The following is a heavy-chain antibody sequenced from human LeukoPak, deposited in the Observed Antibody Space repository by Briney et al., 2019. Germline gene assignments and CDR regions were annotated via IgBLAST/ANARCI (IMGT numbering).Heavy chain of an antibody. CDR1: GFILSTYT. CDR3: AKAYYDTTYFDS. D-gene: IGHD3-22*01. V-gene: IGHV3-23*01. J-gene: IGHJ4*02. Sequence: PGGSLRLSCAVSGFILSTYTMSWVCHRLGKRLECGSAISGGADTIYYADSVRGRFTISRDNFKNTLYLQMNSLRAEDTAVYYCAKAYYDTTYFDSWGQGTLVTVSS. CDR2: ISGGADTI.